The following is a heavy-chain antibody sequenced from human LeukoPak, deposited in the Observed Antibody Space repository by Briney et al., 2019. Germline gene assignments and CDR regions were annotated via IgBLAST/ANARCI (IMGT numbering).Heavy chain of an antibody. V-gene: IGHV4-4*07. CDR2: IYTSGST. J-gene: IGHJ6*02. D-gene: IGHD6-13*01. CDR1: GGSISSYY. Sequence: SETLSLTCTVSGGSISSYYWSWIRQPAGKGLEWIGRIYTSGSTNYNPSLKSRVTMSVDTSKNQFSLKLSSVTTADTAVYYCARDPQRAGIAAAGTPSDYYYYGMDVWGQGTTVTVSS. CDR3: ARDPQRAGIAAAGTPSDYYYYGMDV.